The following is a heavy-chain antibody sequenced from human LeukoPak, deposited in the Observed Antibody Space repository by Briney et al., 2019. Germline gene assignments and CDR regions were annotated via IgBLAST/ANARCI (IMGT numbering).Heavy chain of an antibody. Sequence: PSQTLSLTCTVSGGSISSVDYSWTWIRQPPGKGLEWIGTMYHSGSTNYNPSLKSRVTISVDTSKNQFSLKLSSVTAADTAVYYCARDSVDTAMDYYFDYWGQGTLVTVSS. D-gene: IGHD5-18*01. J-gene: IGHJ4*02. CDR3: ARDSVDTAMDYYFDY. CDR2: MYHSGST. CDR1: GGSISSVDYS. V-gene: IGHV4-30-2*01.